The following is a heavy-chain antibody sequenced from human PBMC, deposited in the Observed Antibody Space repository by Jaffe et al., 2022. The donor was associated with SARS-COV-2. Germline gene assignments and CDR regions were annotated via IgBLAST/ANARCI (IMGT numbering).Heavy chain of an antibody. Sequence: QVQLVESGGGVVQPGRSLRLSCAASGFTFSSYGMHWVRQAPGKGLEWVAVISYDGSNKYYADSVKGRFTISRDNSKNTLYLQMNSLRAEDTAVYYCAKALAVAGHLGDYYYGMDVWGQGTTVTVSS. CDR2: ISYDGSNK. D-gene: IGHD6-19*01. V-gene: IGHV3-30*18. CDR3: AKALAVAGHLGDYYYGMDV. CDR1: GFTFSSYG. J-gene: IGHJ6*02.